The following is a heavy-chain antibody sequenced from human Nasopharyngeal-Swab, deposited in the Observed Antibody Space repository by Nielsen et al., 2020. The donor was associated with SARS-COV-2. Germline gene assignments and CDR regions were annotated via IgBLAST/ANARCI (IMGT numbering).Heavy chain of an antibody. Sequence: GSLRLSCAVSGASISSDYWGWIRQPPGKGLEWIGCVSYSGRTDYNPSLKSRVTISIDTSKKHFSLVLRSLTAADTALYYCTRGSLRTAPDCWGQGTLVTVSS. CDR3: TRGSLRTAPDC. CDR1: GASISSDY. D-gene: IGHD4-17*01. J-gene: IGHJ4*02. V-gene: IGHV4-59*12. CDR2: VSYSGRT.